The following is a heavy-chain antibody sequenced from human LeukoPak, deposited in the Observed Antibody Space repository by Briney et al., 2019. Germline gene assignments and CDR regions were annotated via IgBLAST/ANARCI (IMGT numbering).Heavy chain of an antibody. CDR2: ISSSSSYI. D-gene: IGHD5-12*01. J-gene: IGHJ6*02. CDR1: GFTFSSYS. CDR3: ARDRSEWLRFEYYYYGMDV. V-gene: IGHV3-21*01. Sequence: GGSLRLSCAASGFTFSSYSMNWVCQAPGKGLEWVSSISSSSSYIYYADSVKGRFTISRDNAKNSLYLQMNSLRAEDTAVYYCARDRSEWLRFEYYYYGMDVWGQGTTVTVSS.